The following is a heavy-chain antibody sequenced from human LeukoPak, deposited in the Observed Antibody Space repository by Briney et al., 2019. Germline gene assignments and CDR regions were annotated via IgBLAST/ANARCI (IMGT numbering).Heavy chain of an antibody. CDR3: ASRVAGSNTGGYFHL. D-gene: IGHD3-10*01. Sequence: PGGSLRLSCAASGFTFSSYAMSWVRQAPGKGLEWVANIKQDGDEEYYVDSVKGRFTISRDNAKNSLYLQMNSLRAGDTAVYYCASRVAGSNTGGYFHLWGRGTLVSVSS. J-gene: IGHJ2*01. V-gene: IGHV3-7*01. CDR1: GFTFSSYA. CDR2: IKQDGDEE.